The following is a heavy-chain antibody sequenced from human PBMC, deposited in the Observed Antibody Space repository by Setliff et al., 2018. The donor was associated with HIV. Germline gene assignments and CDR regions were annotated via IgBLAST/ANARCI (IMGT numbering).Heavy chain of an antibody. D-gene: IGHD6-13*01. V-gene: IGHV4-31*01. CDR1: GGSIYGSDYY. J-gene: IGHJ3*02. Sequence: PSETLSLTCTVSGGSIYGSDYYWGWIRQPPGKGLEWIGYIHYSGSTYYNPSLKSQVTISVDTSKNRLSLKLSSVTAADAAVYYCARAMSSSWYIDGFDIWGQGTVVTVSS. CDR3: ARAMSSSWYIDGFDI. CDR2: IHYSGST.